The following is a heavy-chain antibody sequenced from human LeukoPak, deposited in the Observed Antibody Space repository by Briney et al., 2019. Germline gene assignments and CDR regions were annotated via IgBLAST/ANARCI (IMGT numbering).Heavy chain of an antibody. J-gene: IGHJ2*01. CDR3: ARDQGPMTELRTTTRYLNL. CDR1: GFTFSNYW. CDR2: INQDGSEI. Sequence: TGGSLRLSCAASGFTFSNYWMSWVRQAPGKGLEWLANINQDGSEIYYVDSVKGRFTISRDNGKNSLYLQINSLKADDTAVYYCARDQGPMTELRTTTRYLNLWGRDTRVPVS. D-gene: IGHD1/OR15-1a*01. V-gene: IGHV3-7*01.